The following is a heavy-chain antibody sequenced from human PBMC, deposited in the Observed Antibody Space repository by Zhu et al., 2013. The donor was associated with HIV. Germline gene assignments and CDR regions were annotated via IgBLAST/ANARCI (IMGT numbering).Heavy chain of an antibody. CDR1: GYSISSGYY. V-gene: IGHV4-38-2*01. J-gene: IGHJ4*02. Sequence: QVQLQESGPGLVKPSETLSLTCAVSGYSISSGYYWGWIRQPPGKGLEWIGSIYHSGSTYYNPSLKSRVTISVDTSKNQFSLKLSSVTAADTAVYYCARAPLEWLPSPRFDYWGQGTLVTVSS. CDR3: ARAPLEWLPSPRFDY. D-gene: IGHD3-3*01. CDR2: IYHSGST.